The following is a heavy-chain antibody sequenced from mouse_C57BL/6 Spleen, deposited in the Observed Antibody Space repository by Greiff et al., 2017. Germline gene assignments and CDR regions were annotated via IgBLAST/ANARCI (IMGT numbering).Heavy chain of an antibody. CDR1: GYTFTSYW. Sequence: QVQLQQPGAELVMPGASVKLSCKASGYTFTSYWMHWVKQRPGQGLEWIGEIDPSDSYTNYNQKFKGKSTLTVDKSSSTAYMQLSSLTSEDSAVYYCARSYYGSYGGYWGQGTTLTDSS. J-gene: IGHJ2*01. CDR3: ARSYYGSYGGY. CDR2: IDPSDSYT. D-gene: IGHD1-1*01. V-gene: IGHV1-69*01.